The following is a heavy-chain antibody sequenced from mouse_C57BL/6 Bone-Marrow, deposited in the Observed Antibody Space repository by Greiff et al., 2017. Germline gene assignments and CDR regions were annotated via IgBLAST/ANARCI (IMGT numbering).Heavy chain of an antibody. V-gene: IGHV8-12*01. J-gene: IGHJ2*01. CDR3: ARRRDYGSSLYFDY. CDR2: IYWDDDK. Sequence: LKESGPGILQSSQTLSLTCSFSGFSLSTSGMGVSWIRQPSGKGLEWLAHIYWDDDKRYNPFPKSRPTISKDTSRNQVFLKITSVDTADTATYYCARRRDYGSSLYFDYWGQGTTLTVSA. CDR1: GFSLSTSGMG. D-gene: IGHD1-1*01.